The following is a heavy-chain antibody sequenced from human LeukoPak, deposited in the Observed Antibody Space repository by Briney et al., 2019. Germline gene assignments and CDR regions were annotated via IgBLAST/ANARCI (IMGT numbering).Heavy chain of an antibody. CDR3: ATPAGKWEEVNWFDP. CDR2: IYYSGST. Sequence: SETLSLTCTVSGGSISSGGYYWTWIRQHPGKGLEWIGYIYYSGSTNYNPSLKSRVTISVDTSKNQFSLKLSSVTAADTAVYYCATPAGKWEEVNWFDPWGQGTLVTVSS. J-gene: IGHJ5*02. V-gene: IGHV4-61*08. D-gene: IGHD1-26*01. CDR1: GGSISSGGYY.